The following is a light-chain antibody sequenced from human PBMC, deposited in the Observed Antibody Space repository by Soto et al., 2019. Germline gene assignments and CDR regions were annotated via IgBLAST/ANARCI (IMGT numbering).Light chain of an antibody. CDR3: SSYAGSNNVV. Sequence: QPVLTQPPSASGSPGRSVTISCTGTSSDVGGYNYVSWYQQHPGKAPKLMIYEVSKRPSGVPDRFSGSKSGNTASLTVSGLQAEDEADYYCSSYAGSNNVVFGGGTKLTVL. V-gene: IGLV2-8*01. CDR2: EVS. CDR1: SSDVGGYNY. J-gene: IGLJ2*01.